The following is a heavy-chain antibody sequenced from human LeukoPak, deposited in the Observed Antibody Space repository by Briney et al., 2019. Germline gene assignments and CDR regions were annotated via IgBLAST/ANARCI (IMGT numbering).Heavy chain of an antibody. V-gene: IGHV3-48*03. CDR1: GFLFSSYE. D-gene: IGHD5-12*01. CDR3: ARDLGTHGGYVDP. CDR2: ISTSDSTM. J-gene: IGHJ5*02. Sequence: GGSLRLSCAASGFLFSSYEMNWVRQAPGKGLEWVSYISTSDSTMYYADSVKGRFTISRDNAKNSLYLQMDSLRVEDTGIYYCARDLGTHGGYVDPWGQGTLVTVSS.